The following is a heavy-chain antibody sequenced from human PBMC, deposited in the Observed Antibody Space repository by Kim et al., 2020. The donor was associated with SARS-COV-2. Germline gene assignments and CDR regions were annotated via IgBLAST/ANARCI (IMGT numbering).Heavy chain of an antibody. CDR1: GYTFSAYW. CDR2: TNEDGSIT. J-gene: IGHJ4*02. Sequence: GGSLRLSCAASGYTFSAYWMHWVRQVPGKGLVWVSRTNEDGSITNHADSVKDRFTISRDNAKNTLYLQMNSLRAEDTALYFCTRDIGGRYAYWGQGTLVT. D-gene: IGHD1-26*01. CDR3: TRDIGGRYAY. V-gene: IGHV3-74*01.